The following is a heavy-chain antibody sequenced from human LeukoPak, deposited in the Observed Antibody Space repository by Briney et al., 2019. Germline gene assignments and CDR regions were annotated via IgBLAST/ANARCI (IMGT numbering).Heavy chain of an antibody. J-gene: IGHJ4*02. CDR2: INHSGST. V-gene: IGHV4-34*01. D-gene: IGHD1-26*01. CDR3: ARGLRGFSSGSYYYYFDY. Sequence: SETLSLTCTVSGGSIRRADYYWGWIRQPPGKGLEWIGEINHSGSTNYNPSLKSRVTISVDTSKNQFSLKLSSVTAADTAVYYCARGLRGFSSGSYYYYFDYWGQGTLVTVSS. CDR1: GGSIRRADYY.